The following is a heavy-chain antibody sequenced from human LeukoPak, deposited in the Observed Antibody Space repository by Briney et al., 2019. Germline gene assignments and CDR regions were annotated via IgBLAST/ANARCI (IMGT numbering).Heavy chain of an antibody. Sequence: KSSETLSLTCTVSGGSISSYYWSWIRQPPGKGLGWIGYIYYSGSTNYNPSLKSRVTISVDTSKNQFSLKLSSVTAADTAVYYCARDSHDAFDIWGQGTMVTVSS. CDR3: ARDSHDAFDI. CDR1: GGSISSYY. J-gene: IGHJ3*02. CDR2: IYYSGST. V-gene: IGHV4-59*01.